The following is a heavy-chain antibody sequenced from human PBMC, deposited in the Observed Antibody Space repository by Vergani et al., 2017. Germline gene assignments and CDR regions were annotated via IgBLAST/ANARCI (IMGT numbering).Heavy chain of an antibody. J-gene: IGHJ6*03. Sequence: QVQLVQSGAEVKKPWASVKVSCKASGYTFTGYYMHWVRQAPGQGLEWMGWINPNSGGTNYAQKFQGRVTMTRDTSISTAYMELSRLRSDDTAVYYCARVLQLERRGDYYYMDVWGKGTTVTVSS. CDR2: INPNSGGT. CDR3: ARVLQLERRGDYYYMDV. CDR1: GYTFTGYY. D-gene: IGHD1-1*01. V-gene: IGHV1-2*02.